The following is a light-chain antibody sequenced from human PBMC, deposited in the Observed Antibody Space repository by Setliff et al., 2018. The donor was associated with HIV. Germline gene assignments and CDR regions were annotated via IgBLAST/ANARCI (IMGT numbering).Light chain of an antibody. V-gene: IGLV2-14*01. CDR2: GVN. CDR3: SSFSTINTQI. Sequence: QSALTQPPSASGSPGQSVTISCAGSSSDIGGHNFVSWYQQDPGKAPKLMIYGVNYRPSGVSNRFSGSKSGNTASLTISGLQAEDEADYYCSSFSTINTQIFGTGTKVTVL. CDR1: SSDIGGHNF. J-gene: IGLJ1*01.